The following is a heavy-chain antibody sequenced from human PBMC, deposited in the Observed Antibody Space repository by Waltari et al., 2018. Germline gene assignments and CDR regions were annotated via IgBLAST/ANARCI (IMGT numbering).Heavy chain of an antibody. CDR2: VNHSGST. CDR1: GCWFSGHY. J-gene: IGHJ4*02. V-gene: IGHV4-34*01. CDR3: WAGNLLHDNLDY. Sequence: QLQLQPWGAGLWGHEDTLSITCAVYGCWFSGHYWCWVRQPPGNGLEWFGKVNHSGSTNSNQSLSSRTTTSVATANNQYILMLSSGTAAKTVDYCWAGNLLHDNLDYWGQGTLVTVSS. D-gene: IGHD3-9*01.